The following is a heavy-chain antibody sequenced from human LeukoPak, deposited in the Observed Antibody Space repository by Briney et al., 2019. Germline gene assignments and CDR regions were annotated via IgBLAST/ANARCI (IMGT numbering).Heavy chain of an antibody. Sequence: VGSLRLSCAASGFTFSSHWMSWVRQAPGKGLEWVANINQDGSEKYYVDSVMGRFNVSRDNAKNSLYLQINSLSAEAAAVSFCSRDSEHSSSFAFDIWGQGTMVTVSS. V-gene: IGHV3-7*01. CDR2: INQDGSEK. J-gene: IGHJ3*02. CDR1: GFTFSSHW. CDR3: SRDSEHSSSFAFDI. D-gene: IGHD6-13*01.